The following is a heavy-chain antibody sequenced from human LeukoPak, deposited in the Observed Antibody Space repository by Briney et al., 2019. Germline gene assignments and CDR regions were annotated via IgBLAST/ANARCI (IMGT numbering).Heavy chain of an antibody. D-gene: IGHD3-3*01. J-gene: IGHJ4*02. CDR1: GGSFSGYY. CDR2: INHSGIT. Sequence: PSETLSLTCAVYGGSFSGYYWSWIRQPPGKGLEWIGEINHSGITNYNPSLKSRVTISIDTSKKQVSLKLSSVTAANTAVYYCARGDYWSGEVDYWGQGTLVTVSS. V-gene: IGHV4-34*01. CDR3: ARGDYWSGEVDY.